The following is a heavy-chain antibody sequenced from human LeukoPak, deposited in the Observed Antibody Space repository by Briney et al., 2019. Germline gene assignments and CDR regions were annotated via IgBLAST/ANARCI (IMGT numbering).Heavy chain of an antibody. D-gene: IGHD3-22*01. V-gene: IGHV3-53*01. Sequence: GGSLRLSCAASGFTFSSYAMSWVRQAPGKGLEWVSVIYSGGTTYYADSVKGRFSISRDNSKNTLYLQMNSLRAEDTAVYYCARGGYYESYAFDIWGQGTMVTVSS. J-gene: IGHJ3*02. CDR1: GFTFSSYA. CDR2: IYSGGTT. CDR3: ARGGYYESYAFDI.